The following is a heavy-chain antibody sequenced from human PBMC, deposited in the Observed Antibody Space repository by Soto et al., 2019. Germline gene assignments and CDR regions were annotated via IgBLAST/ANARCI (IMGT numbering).Heavy chain of an antibody. CDR2: ISGHNGNT. V-gene: IGHV1-18*01. D-gene: IGHD6-6*01. Sequence: QVQLVQSGTEVKKPGASVKVSCKASGYTFTRFGINWVRQAPGQGLEWMGWISGHNGNTHSAQNFQGRDTVTTDTSRSTAYMDLRSLRSDDTGVYYGARDYKAGWQLVGSFDYWGQGTLVTVSS. CDR1: GYTFTRFG. CDR3: ARDYKAGWQLVGSFDY. J-gene: IGHJ4*02.